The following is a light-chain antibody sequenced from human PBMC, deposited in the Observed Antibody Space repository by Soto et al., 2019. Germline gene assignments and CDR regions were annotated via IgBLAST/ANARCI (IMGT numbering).Light chain of an antibody. Sequence: EIELTQSPATLSLSPGERATLSCRASQSVSNYFVWYQQKSGLAPRLLIYDASKRATVIPARFSGSGSGTDFPLTISSLEPEDFAVYFCQQRATSITFGQGTRLQIK. CDR2: DAS. V-gene: IGKV3-11*01. J-gene: IGKJ5*01. CDR1: QSVSNY. CDR3: QQRATSIT.